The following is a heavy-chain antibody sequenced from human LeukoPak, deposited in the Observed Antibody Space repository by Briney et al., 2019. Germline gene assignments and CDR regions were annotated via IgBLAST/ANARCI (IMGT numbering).Heavy chain of an antibody. D-gene: IGHD3-16*01. CDR1: GFTFSSYS. CDR3: ARDQSPGGLPDY. V-gene: IGHV3-21*01. Sequence: GGSLRLSCAASGFTFSSYSMNWVRQAPGKGLEWVSSISSSSSYIYYADSVKGRFTSSRDNAKNSLYLQMNSLRAEDTAVYYCARDQSPGGLPDYWGQGTLVTVPS. CDR2: ISSSSSYI. J-gene: IGHJ4*02.